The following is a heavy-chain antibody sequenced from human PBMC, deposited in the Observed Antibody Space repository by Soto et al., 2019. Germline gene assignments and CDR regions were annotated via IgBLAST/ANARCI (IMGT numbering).Heavy chain of an antibody. CDR3: AASYYAILTGHFAFDI. J-gene: IGHJ3*02. CDR2: INHSGST. D-gene: IGHD3-9*01. V-gene: IGHV4-34*01. CDR1: GGSFSGYY. Sequence: PSETLSLTCAVYGGSFSGYYWTWIRQPPGTGLEWIGEINHSGSTNYNPSLKSRVTISVDTSKNQFSLKLTSVTAADTAAYYCAASYYAILTGHFAFDIWGHGTMVTVS.